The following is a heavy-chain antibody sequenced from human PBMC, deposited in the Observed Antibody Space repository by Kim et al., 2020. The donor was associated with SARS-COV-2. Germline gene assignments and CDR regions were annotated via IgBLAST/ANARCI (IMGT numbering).Heavy chain of an antibody. Sequence: SVKVSCKASGGTFSAYGISWVRRAPGQGLEWMGRFVPITGTGNYAQKFQGRITITADKSSTTGYMDLSSLRSEDTAVYFCASSSGLYGLDVWGQGTTV. CDR2: FVPITGTG. CDR3: ASSSGLYGLDV. CDR1: GGTFSAYG. J-gene: IGHJ6*02. V-gene: IGHV1-69*04. D-gene: IGHD6-6*01.